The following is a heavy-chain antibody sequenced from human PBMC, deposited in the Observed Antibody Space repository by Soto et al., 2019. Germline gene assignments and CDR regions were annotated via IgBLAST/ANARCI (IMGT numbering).Heavy chain of an antibody. Sequence: EVQLLESGGGLVQPGGSLRLSCAASGFTFSSYDMSWVRQAPGKGLEWVSAISGSGGSTYYADSVKGRFTISRDNSKNTPYLQMNSLRADDTAVYYCAKGGPLWPNYYYYYMDVWGRGTTVTVSS. J-gene: IGHJ6*03. CDR1: GFTFSSYD. CDR3: AKGGPLWPNYYYYYMDV. V-gene: IGHV3-23*01. CDR2: ISGSGGST. D-gene: IGHD3-10*01.